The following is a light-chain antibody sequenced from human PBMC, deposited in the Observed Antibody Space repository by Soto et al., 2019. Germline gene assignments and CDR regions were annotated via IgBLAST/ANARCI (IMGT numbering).Light chain of an antibody. CDR3: CSYAGSSTYV. Sequence: ALAQPASVSGSPGQSITISCTGTSSDVGSYNLVSWYQQHPGKAPKLMIYEGSKRPSGVSNRFSGSKSGNTASLTISGLQAEDEADYYCCSYAGSSTYVFGTGTKVTVL. J-gene: IGLJ1*01. V-gene: IGLV2-23*01. CDR1: SSDVGSYNL. CDR2: EGS.